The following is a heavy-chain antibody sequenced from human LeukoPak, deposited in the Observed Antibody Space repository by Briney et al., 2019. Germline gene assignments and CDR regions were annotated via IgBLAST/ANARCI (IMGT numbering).Heavy chain of an antibody. CDR1: GGTFSSYA. CDR3: AREGQGAGDI. CDR2: IIPIFGSA. J-gene: IGHJ3*02. D-gene: IGHD3-16*01. Sequence: SVKVSCKASGGTFSSYAISWVRQAPGQGLEWMGRIIPIFGSANYAHKFQGRVTLPTEESTHTPYMALSRLREEDTAVYDCAREGQGAGDIWGQGTMVTVSS. V-gene: IGHV1-69*05.